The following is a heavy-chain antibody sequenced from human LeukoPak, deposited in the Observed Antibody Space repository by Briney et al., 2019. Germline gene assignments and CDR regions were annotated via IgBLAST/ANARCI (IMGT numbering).Heavy chain of an antibody. CDR3: AKRRYSSGWYEGT. CDR1: GFTFSSYA. V-gene: IGHV3-23*01. CDR2: ISGSGGST. Sequence: GGSLRLSCAASGFTFSSYAMSWVRQAPGKGLEWVSAISGSGGSTYYADSVKGRFTISRDNSKNTLYLQMNSLRAEDTAAYYCAKRRYSSGWYEGTWGQGTLVTVSS. J-gene: IGHJ5*02. D-gene: IGHD6-19*01.